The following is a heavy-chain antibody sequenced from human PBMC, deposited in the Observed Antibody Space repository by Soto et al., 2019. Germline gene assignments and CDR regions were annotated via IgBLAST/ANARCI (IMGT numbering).Heavy chain of an antibody. D-gene: IGHD3-10*01. CDR2: MNEDGSTT. CDR3: ARALPGRADV. V-gene: IGHV3-74*01. J-gene: IGHJ6*01. CDR1: AFTFSIYW. Sequence: GGSLRLSCVYSAFTFSIYWMHWVRQVPGKGLVWVSRMNEDGSTTDYADSVKGRFTISRDNARNTLYLQMNSLRAEDTSVYYCARALPGRADVWGQGTPVTVSS.